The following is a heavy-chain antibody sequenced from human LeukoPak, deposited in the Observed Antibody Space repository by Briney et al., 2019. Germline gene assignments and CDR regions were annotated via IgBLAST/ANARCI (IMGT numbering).Heavy chain of an antibody. CDR2: THYSGST. CDR3: ARGYCSSTTCSGVGYMDV. D-gene: IGHD2-2*01. CDR1: SGSISSSDYH. Sequence: SETLSLTCTVSSGSISSSDYHWGWIRQPPGKGLEWMGSTHYSGSTYYNPSLKSRVTVSVDTSKNQVSLILTSVTAADRAVYYCARGYCSSTTCSGVGYMDVWGKGTTVTVSS. V-gene: IGHV4-39*01. J-gene: IGHJ6*03.